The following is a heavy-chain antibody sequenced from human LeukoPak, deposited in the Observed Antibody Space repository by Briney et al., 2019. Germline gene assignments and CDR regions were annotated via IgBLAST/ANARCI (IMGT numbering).Heavy chain of an antibody. CDR2: ISYDGSNK. CDR3: AKDPSRGLGDY. V-gene: IGHV3-30*18. CDR1: GFTFSNYG. Sequence: GGSLRLSCAASGFTFSNYGMNWVRQTPDKGLEWVAVISYDGSNKYYADSVKGRFTISRDNSKNTLYLQMNSLRAEDTAVYYCAKDPSRGLGDYWGQGTLVTVSS. D-gene: IGHD3-16*01. J-gene: IGHJ4*02.